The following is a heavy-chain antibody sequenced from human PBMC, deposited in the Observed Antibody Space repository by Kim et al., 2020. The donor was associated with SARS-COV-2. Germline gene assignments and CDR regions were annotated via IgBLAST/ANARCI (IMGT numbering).Heavy chain of an antibody. CDR1: GGSITNTSYS. J-gene: IGHJ4*02. Sequence: SETLSLTCTVSGGSITNTSYSWGWIRQPPGKGLEWIGTIYHSGRTYYTPSLKSRVTISVDTSKNQFSLKLTSVTAADTAVYYCTRDTRGYSGYAIDYWGQGTPVTVSS. CDR2: IYHSGRT. CDR3: TRDTRGYSGYAIDY. V-gene: IGHV4-39*07. D-gene: IGHD5-12*01.